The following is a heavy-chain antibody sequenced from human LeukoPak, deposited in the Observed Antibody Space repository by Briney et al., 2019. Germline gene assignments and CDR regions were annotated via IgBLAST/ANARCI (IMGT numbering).Heavy chain of an antibody. J-gene: IGHJ5*02. V-gene: IGHV1-46*01. CDR3: ARVPMVRGVMAIGENWFDP. CDR2: INPSGGST. D-gene: IGHD3-10*01. CDR1: GYTFTSYY. Sequence: ASVKVSCKASGYTFTSYYMHWVRQAPGQGLEWMGIINPSGGSTSYAQKFQGRVTMTRDMSTSTVYMELSSLRSEDTAVYYCARVPMVRGVMAIGENWFDPWGQGTLVTVSS.